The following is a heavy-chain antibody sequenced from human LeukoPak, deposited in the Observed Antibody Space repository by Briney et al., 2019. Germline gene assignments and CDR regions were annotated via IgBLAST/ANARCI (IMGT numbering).Heavy chain of an antibody. CDR3: ARVCSGTPSYWYFDL. CDR1: GFTFSDHY. D-gene: IGHD1-14*01. J-gene: IGHJ2*01. CDR2: ISSSGSTI. V-gene: IGHV3-11*01. Sequence: GGSLRLSCAASGFTFSDHYMSWTRQAPGKGLEWVSYISSSGSTIYYADSVKGRFTISRDNAKNSLYLQMNSLRAEDTAVYYCARVCSGTPSYWYFDLWGRGTLVTVSS.